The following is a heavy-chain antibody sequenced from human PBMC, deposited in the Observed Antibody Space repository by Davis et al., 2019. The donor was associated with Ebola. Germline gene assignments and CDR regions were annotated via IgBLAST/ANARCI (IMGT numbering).Heavy chain of an antibody. J-gene: IGHJ3*02. CDR1: NVSVSSLY. D-gene: IGHD5-24*01. CDR2: TYYSGST. CDR3: ARGGDRMALAAFFDGAFDI. Sequence: SETLSLTCNVFNVSVSSLYWSWIRQPPGKGLEWIGYTYYSGSTYYNPSLKSRITISLDTSKNQFSLKLRSVTAADTAVYYCARGGDRMALAAFFDGAFDIWGQGTMVTVSS. V-gene: IGHV4-59*02.